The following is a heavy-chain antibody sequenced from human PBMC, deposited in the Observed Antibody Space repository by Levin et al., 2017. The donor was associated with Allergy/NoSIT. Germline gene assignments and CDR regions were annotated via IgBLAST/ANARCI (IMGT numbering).Heavy chain of an antibody. CDR2: ISGSGGST. V-gene: IGHV3-23*01. CDR3: AKDPNSSSWLTWFDP. Sequence: PGGSLRLSCAASGFTFSSYAMSWVRQAPGKGLEWVSAISGSGGSTYYADSVKGRFTISRDNSKNTLYLQMNSLRAEDTAVYYCAKDPNSSSWLTWFDPWGQGTLVTVSS. D-gene: IGHD6-13*01. CDR1: GFTFSSYA. J-gene: IGHJ5*02.